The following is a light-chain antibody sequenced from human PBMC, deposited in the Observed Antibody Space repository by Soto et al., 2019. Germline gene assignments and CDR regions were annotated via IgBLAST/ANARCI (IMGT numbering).Light chain of an antibody. Sequence: QSVLTQPPSISGAPGQRVTISCTGSSSNIGAGSDVHWYHQLPGTAPKLLIYGNTSRPSGVPDRFSGSKSGTSASLAIAGLQTEDEGDYYCQTYDSSLSGLYVFGTGTNVTVL. V-gene: IGLV1-40*01. CDR1: SSNIGAGSD. J-gene: IGLJ1*01. CDR2: GNT. CDR3: QTYDSSLSGLYV.